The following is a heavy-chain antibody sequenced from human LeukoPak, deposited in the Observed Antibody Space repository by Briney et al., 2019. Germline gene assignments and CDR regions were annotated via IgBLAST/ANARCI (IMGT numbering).Heavy chain of an antibody. CDR2: INPNSGGT. J-gene: IGHJ4*02. V-gene: IGHV1-2*04. D-gene: IGHD6-19*01. Sequence: ASVKVSCKASEYTFTGYYMHWVRQAPGQGLEWMGWINPNSGGTNYAQKFQGWVTMTRDTSISTAYMELSRLRSDDTAVYYCARAFTRTSGWRYWGQGTLITVSP. CDR1: EYTFTGYY. CDR3: ARAFTRTSGWRY.